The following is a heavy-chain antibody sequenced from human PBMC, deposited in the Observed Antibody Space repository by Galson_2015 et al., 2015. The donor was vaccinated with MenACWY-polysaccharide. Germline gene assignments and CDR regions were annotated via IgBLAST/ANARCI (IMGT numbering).Heavy chain of an antibody. D-gene: IGHD4/OR15-4a*01. CDR1: GYSFTDYW. V-gene: IGHV5-51*01. J-gene: IGHJ3*02. CDR2: IYPGASDI. CDR3: ARFLGGTLTMTRHYDAFDI. Sequence: QSGAEVKKPGESLKISCMASGYSFTDYWIGWVRQMPGKGLEWMGIIYPGASDIRYSPSFQGQVSFSADKSTGTAYPQWSSLKAPDTAMYYCARFLGGTLTMTRHYDAFDIWGQGTMVTVSS.